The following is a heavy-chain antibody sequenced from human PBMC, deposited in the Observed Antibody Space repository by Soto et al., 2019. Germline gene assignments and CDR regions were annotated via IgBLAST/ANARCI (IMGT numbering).Heavy chain of an antibody. CDR2: INHSGST. J-gene: IGHJ6*02. Sequence: SETLSLTCAVYGGSFSGYYWSWIRQPPGKGLEWSGEINHSGSTNYNPSPKSRVTINVDTPKHQFPLTLCSVTAADTAVYYCAWDSRFLGWLSTPFYYYYGLDVWGQGTTVTVSS. V-gene: IGHV4-34*01. D-gene: IGHD3-3*01. CDR1: GGSFSGYY. CDR3: AWDSRFLGWLSTPFYYYYGLDV.